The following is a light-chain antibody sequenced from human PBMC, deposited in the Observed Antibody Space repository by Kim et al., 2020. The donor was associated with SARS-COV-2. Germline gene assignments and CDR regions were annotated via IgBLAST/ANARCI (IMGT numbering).Light chain of an antibody. Sequence: ELTQPPSASGTPGQRVTISCSGSSSNIGSNYVYWYQQLPGTAPKLLIYRNNQRPSGVPDRFSGSKSGTSASLAISGLRSEDEADCYCAAWDDSLSGVVFGGGTQLTVL. J-gene: IGLJ2*01. CDR1: SSNIGSNY. CDR3: AAWDDSLSGVV. CDR2: RNN. V-gene: IGLV1-47*01.